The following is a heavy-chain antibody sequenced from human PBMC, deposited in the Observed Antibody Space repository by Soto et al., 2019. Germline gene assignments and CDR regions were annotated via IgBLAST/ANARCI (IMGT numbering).Heavy chain of an antibody. CDR1: GYTFIDYY. J-gene: IGHJ4*02. V-gene: IGHV1-2*02. Sequence: QVQLVQSGAEVKKPGASVKVSCEASGYTFIDYYMHWVRQAPGQGFEWIGRISPKSGGTNDAQKFQGRVTMTGDTSLNTAYMELSSRMSEDTAVYYCARPPGYISDWYYFDLWGQGTLVTVSS. CDR2: ISPKSGGT. CDR3: ARPPGYISDWYYFDL. D-gene: IGHD6-19*01.